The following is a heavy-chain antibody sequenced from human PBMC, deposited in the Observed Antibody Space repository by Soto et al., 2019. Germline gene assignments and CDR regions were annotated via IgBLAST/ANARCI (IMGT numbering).Heavy chain of an antibody. CDR2: ISSGGGAI. D-gene: IGHD3-10*01. V-gene: IGHV3-11*01. J-gene: IGHJ4*02. CDR3: ARTPITSGSYYYDS. Sequence: GSLRLSCAASGFTFSDYYMTWIRQAPGKGLEWVSYISSGGGAIHYADSVKGRFTISRDNAKTSLYLQMNSLRAEDTAVYYCARTPITSGSYYYDSWGQGTLVTVSS. CDR1: GFTFSDYY.